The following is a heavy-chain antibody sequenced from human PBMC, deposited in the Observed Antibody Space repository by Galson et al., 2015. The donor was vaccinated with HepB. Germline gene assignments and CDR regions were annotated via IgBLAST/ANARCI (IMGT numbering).Heavy chain of an antibody. J-gene: IGHJ5*02. Sequence: QSGAEVKKPGESLRISCKGSGYSFTSYWISWVRQMPGKGLEWMGRIDPSDSYTNYSPSFQGHVTISADKSISTAYLQWSSLKASDTAMYYCATDEYCSGGSCYSGWFDPWGQGTLVTVSS. CDR3: ATDEYCSGGSCYSGWFDP. CDR2: IDPSDSYT. CDR1: GYSFTSYW. D-gene: IGHD2-15*01. V-gene: IGHV5-10-1*01.